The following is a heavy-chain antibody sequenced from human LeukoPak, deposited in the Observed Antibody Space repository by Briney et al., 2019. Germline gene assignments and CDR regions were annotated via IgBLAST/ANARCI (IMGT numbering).Heavy chain of an antibody. CDR1: GFTFSNAW. CDR2: IDYSSSYK. D-gene: IGHD5/OR15-5a*01. V-gene: IGHV3-21*01. CDR3: ARVTGEGVSYGMDV. Sequence: GGSLRLSCAASGFTFSNAWMNWVRQPPGRGLEWVSSIDYSSSYKYYADSLKGRFTTSRDNAKNSLYLQMNSLTAEDTAVYYCARVTGEGVSYGMDVWGQGTTVSVSS. J-gene: IGHJ6*02.